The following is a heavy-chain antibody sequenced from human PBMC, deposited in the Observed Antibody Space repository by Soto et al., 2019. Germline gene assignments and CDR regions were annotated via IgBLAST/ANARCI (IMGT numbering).Heavy chain of an antibody. CDR1: GFIFNAYA. CDR2: IGGSGGNT. V-gene: IGHV3-23*01. D-gene: IGHD4-4*01. CDR3: ARVASDYINSADH. J-gene: IGHJ4*02. Sequence: EVQLLESGGGLVQPGGSLRLSCAASGFIFNAYAMTWVRQAPGKGLEWVSAIGGSGGNTYYAAYVKGRFTNSRDNSKDTVDLDMNRLRVDDTAVYFCARVASDYINSADHWGQGILVTVSS.